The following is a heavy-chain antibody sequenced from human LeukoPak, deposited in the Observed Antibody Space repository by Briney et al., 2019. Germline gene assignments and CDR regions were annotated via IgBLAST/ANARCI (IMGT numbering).Heavy chain of an antibody. CDR3: ARDLRTADSYNYYYGLDV. CDR1: GCTFTNYG. J-gene: IGHJ6*02. Sequence: GASVKVSCKASGCTFTNYGVSWVRQAPGQGLEWMGWISAYNGDTNYAQKVQGRVTMTTDTSTTTAYMEVRSLRSDDTAVYYCARDLRTADSYNYYYGLDVWGQGTTVTVSS. CDR2: ISAYNGDT. V-gene: IGHV1-18*01. D-gene: IGHD1-1*01.